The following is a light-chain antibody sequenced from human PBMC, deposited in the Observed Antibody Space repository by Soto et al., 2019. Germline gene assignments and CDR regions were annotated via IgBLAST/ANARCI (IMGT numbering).Light chain of an antibody. CDR1: QSISTW. Sequence: DIQMTQSPSTLSASVGDRVTITCRASQSISTWLAWYQQKPGKAPNLLIYDASSLQSGVPSRFSGSGSGTKFTLTISSLQPDDFATYYCQQYKSYPFTFGPGTKVEIK. CDR3: QQYKSYPFT. J-gene: IGKJ3*01. CDR2: DAS. V-gene: IGKV1-5*01.